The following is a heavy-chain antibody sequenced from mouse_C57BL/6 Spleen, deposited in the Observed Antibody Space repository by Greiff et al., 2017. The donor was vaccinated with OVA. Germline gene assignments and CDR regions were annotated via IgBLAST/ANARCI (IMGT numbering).Heavy chain of an antibody. D-gene: IGHD1-1*01. CDR3: ASGSGYEYYDY. Sequence: EVQGVESGGGLVKPGGSLKLSCAASGFTFSSYAMSWVRQTPEKRLEWVATISDGGSYTYYPDNVKGRFTISRDNAKNNLYLQMSHLKSEDTAMYYCASGSGYEYYDYWGQGTTLTVSS. CDR1: GFTFSSYA. CDR2: ISDGGSYT. V-gene: IGHV5-4*01. J-gene: IGHJ2*01.